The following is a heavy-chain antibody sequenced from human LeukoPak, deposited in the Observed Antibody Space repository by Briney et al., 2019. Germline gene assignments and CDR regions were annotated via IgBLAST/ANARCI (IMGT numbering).Heavy chain of an antibody. V-gene: IGHV1-69*04. CDR1: GGTFSSYA. D-gene: IGHD6-13*01. J-gene: IGHJ4*02. CDR2: IIPILGIA. Sequence: SVKVSCKASGGTFSSYAISWVRQAPGQGLEWMGRIIPILGIANYAQKFQGRVTITADKSTSTAYMELSSLRSEDTAVYYCAMIAAAGTGVGYWGQGTLVTVSS. CDR3: AMIAAAGTGVGY.